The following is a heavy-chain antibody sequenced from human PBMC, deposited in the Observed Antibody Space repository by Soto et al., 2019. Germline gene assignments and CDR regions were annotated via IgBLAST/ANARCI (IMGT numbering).Heavy chain of an antibody. CDR3: ARANSDWGAFDI. CDR2: INAGNGNT. Sequence: ASVKVSCKASGYTFTSYAMHWVRQAPGQRLEWMGWINAGNGNTKYPQKFQGRVTMTRDTSISTAYMELSRLRSDDTAVYYCARANSDWGAFDIWGQGTMVTVSS. J-gene: IGHJ3*02. V-gene: IGHV1-3*01. CDR1: GYTFTSYA. D-gene: IGHD2-21*01.